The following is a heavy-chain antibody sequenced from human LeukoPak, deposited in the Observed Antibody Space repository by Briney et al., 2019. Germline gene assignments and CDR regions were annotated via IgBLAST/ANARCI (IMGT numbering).Heavy chain of an antibody. CDR1: GFTFSSYT. Sequence: KPGGSLRLSCAASGFTFSSYTLNWVRQAPGKGLEWVSSISSSSSYIYYADSVKGRFTVSRDNAKNSLYLQMSSLRAEDTAVYYCARGTTRILLWDDFDYWGQGTLVTVSS. J-gene: IGHJ4*02. D-gene: IGHD5-18*01. V-gene: IGHV3-21*01. CDR3: ARGTTRILLWDDFDY. CDR2: ISSSSSYI.